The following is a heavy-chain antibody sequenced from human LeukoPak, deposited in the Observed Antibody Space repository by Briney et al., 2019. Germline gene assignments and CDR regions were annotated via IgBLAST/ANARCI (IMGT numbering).Heavy chain of an antibody. V-gene: IGHV4-30-4*08. D-gene: IGHD6-19*01. J-gene: IGHJ3*02. CDR3: ARDFHVAGGFDI. Sequence: SQALSLTCTVSGGSISSGDYYRSWIRQPPGKGLEWIGYIYYSGSTYYNPSLKSRVTISVDTSKNQFSLKLSSVTAADTAVYYCARDFHVAGGFDIWGQGTMVTVSS. CDR2: IYYSGST. CDR1: GGSISSGDYY.